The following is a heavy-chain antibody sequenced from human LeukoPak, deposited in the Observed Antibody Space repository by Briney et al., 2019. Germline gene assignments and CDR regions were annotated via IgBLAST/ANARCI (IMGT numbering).Heavy chain of an antibody. CDR3: ARGPLIGGSKSWFDP. J-gene: IGHJ5*02. CDR2: VNSDGSST. D-gene: IGHD7-27*01. CDR1: GFTFSSYW. Sequence: PGGSLRLSCAASGFTFSSYWMHWVRQAPGKGLVWVSRVNSDGSSTNYADSVKGRFTISRDNAQNTLFLQMNSRRADDTAVYYCARGPLIGGSKSWFDPWGQGTLVTVSS. V-gene: IGHV3-74*01.